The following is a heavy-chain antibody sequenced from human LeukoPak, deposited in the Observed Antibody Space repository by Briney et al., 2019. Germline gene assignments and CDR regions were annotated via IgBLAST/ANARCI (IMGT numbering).Heavy chain of an antibody. D-gene: IGHD5-24*01. CDR2: IKEDGSEK. CDR3: ARDMGWQQFDQ. V-gene: IGHV3-7*01. CDR1: GFMFSSYW. Sequence: GGSLRLSCAASGFMFSSYWMSWVRQAPGKGLEWVADIKEDGSEKSYVDSVKGRFTISRDNARNSLYLQMNSLTVDDTAVYYCARDMGWQQFDQWGQGTLVTVSS. J-gene: IGHJ4*02.